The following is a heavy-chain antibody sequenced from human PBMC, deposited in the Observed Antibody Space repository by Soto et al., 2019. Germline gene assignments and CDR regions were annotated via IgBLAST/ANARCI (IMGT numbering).Heavy chain of an antibody. CDR3: AHRQVATMRDSKGAFDV. V-gene: IGHV2-5*02. CDR1: GFSLSTPGVG. J-gene: IGHJ3*01. Sequence: QITLTESGPSLVKPTQTLTLTCTFSGFSLSTPGVGVGWIRQPPGKALEWLALSYWDDDNRYRPSLKTRLTISKDTSKNQVVLTMTNMDTVDTGTYYCAHRQVATMRDSKGAFDVWGQGTLVTVSS. D-gene: IGHD5-12*01. CDR2: SYWDDDN.